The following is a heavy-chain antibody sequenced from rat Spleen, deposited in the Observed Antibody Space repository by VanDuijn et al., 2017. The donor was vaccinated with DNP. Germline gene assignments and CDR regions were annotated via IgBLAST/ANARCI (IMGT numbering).Heavy chain of an antibody. CDR2: VIYDGSKT. J-gene: IGHJ2*01. CDR3: ATIQTTGLSTHYFDY. V-gene: IGHV5S10*01. CDR1: GFTFSDYN. D-gene: IGHD1-11*01. Sequence: EVQLVESGGGLVQPGGSLKLSCAASGFTFSDYNMAWVRQAPKKGLEWVATVIYDGSKTFYRDSVKGRFTFSRDNAINTLYLHMDSLGSEDTATYDCATIQTTGLSTHYFDYWGQGVMVTVSS.